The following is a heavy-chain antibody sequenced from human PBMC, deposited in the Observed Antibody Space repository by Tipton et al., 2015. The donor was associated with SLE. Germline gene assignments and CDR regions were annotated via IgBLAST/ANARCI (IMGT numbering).Heavy chain of an antibody. CDR1: GFTFSSYG. J-gene: IGHJ4*02. Sequence: SLRLSCAASGFTFSSYGMHWVRQAPGKGLEWVAFIRYDGSNKYYEDSVKGRFTISRDNSKKTLYLQMNSLRAEDTAVYYCGKPELGTFDNWGQGTLVTVSS. CDR3: GKPELGTFDN. V-gene: IGHV3-30*02. D-gene: IGHD7-27*01. CDR2: IRYDGSNK.